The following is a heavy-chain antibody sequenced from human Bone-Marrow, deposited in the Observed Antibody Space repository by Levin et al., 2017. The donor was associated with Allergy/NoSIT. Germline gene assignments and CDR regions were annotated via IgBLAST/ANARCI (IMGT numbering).Heavy chain of an antibody. CDR2: IFYSGST. J-gene: IGHJ4*02. D-gene: IGHD6-19*01. CDR3: ARVKTVASLDY. V-gene: IGHV4-59*11. Sequence: SETLSLTCTVSSTSINSHYWAWIRQAPGKGLEWLGYIFYSGSTTYNPSLQSRITILVDTSKNQFSLTLTSVTAAYTAIYYCARVKTVASLDYWGQGILVTVSS. CDR1: STSINSHY.